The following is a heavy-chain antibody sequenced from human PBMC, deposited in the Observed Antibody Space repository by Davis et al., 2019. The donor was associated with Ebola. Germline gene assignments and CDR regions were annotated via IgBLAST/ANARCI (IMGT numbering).Heavy chain of an antibody. D-gene: IGHD4-11*01. J-gene: IGHJ6*04. CDR3: AREPTGNYYYFYGMDV. CDR2: IDGGDT. Sequence: GGSLRLSCDASGFTVRNTHMSWVCQAPGKGLEWVSGIDGGDTHYADSVKGRFTISRDNSKNTLHLQMNSLSVEDTAVYFCAREPTGNYYYFYGMDVWGKGTTVSVSS. V-gene: IGHV3-53*01. CDR1: GFTVRNTH.